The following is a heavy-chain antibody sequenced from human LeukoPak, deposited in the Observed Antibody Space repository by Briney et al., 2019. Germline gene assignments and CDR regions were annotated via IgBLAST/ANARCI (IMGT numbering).Heavy chain of an antibody. V-gene: IGHV4-34*01. CDR1: GGSFSGYY. CDR3: ARSGAPRNWFDP. Sequence: SETLSLTCTVYGGSFSGYYWSWIHQPPGKGLEWIGEINHSGSTNYNASLKSRVTISVDTSKNQFSLKLSSVTAADTAVYYCARSGAPRNWFDPWGQGTLVTVSS. CDR2: INHSGST. D-gene: IGHD3-10*01. J-gene: IGHJ5*02.